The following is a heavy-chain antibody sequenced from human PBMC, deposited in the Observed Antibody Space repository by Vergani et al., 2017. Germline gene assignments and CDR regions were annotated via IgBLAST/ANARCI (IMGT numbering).Heavy chain of an antibody. Sequence: QVQLQQWGAGLLKPSETLSLTCAVYGGSFSGYYWSWIREPPGKGLGWIGEINHSGSTNYNPSLKSRVTISVDTSKNQFSLKLSSVTAADTAVYYCARRVSGELLYYFDYWGQGTLVTVSS. CDR2: INHSGST. CDR3: ARRVSGELLYYFDY. J-gene: IGHJ4*02. D-gene: IGHD1-26*01. V-gene: IGHV4-34*01. CDR1: GGSFSGYY.